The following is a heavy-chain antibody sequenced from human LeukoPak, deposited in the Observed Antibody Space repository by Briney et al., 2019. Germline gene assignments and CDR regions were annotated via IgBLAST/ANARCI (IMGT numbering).Heavy chain of an antibody. CDR3: ARARWLRYCSSTSCYSWLNYFVY. Sequence: SETLSLTCAVYGGSFSGYYWSWIRQPPGKGLEWIGEINHSGSTNYNPSLKSRVTISVDTSKNQFSLKLSSVTAADTAVYYCARARWLRYCSSTSCYSWLNYFVYWGQGTLVTVSS. V-gene: IGHV4-34*01. D-gene: IGHD2-2*02. CDR1: GGSFSGYY. CDR2: INHSGST. J-gene: IGHJ4*02.